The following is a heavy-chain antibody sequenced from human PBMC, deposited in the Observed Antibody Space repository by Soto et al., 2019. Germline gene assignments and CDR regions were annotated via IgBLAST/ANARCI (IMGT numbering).Heavy chain of an antibody. Sequence: SQTLSLTGANSGYSVSSNSAGSDSIRQSPARGLEWLGRTYYRSKWDNEYAVSVKSRITINPDTSRNQIALQLNSVTPEDAAVYYCARDIDFGYWGRGTQCTVSS. CDR1: GYSVSSNSAG. V-gene: IGHV6-1*01. J-gene: IGHJ4*02. D-gene: IGHD3-3*01. CDR2: TYYRSKWDN. CDR3: ARDIDFGY.